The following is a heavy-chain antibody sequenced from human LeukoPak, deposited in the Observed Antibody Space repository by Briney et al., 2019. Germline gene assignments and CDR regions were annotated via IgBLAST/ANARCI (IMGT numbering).Heavy chain of an antibody. CDR2: ISYDGINK. Sequence: GGSLRLSCAASGFTFSSYAMHWVRQAPGKGLEWVAVISYDGINKYYADSVKGRFTISRDNSKNTLFLQMNSLRAEDTAVYYCAKRSGGPSPFDYWGQGTLVAVSS. D-gene: IGHD3-3*01. V-gene: IGHV3-30*18. CDR3: AKRSGGPSPFDY. J-gene: IGHJ4*02. CDR1: GFTFSSYA.